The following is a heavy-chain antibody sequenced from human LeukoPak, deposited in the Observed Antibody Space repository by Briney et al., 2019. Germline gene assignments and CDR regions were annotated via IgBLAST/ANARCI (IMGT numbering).Heavy chain of an antibody. CDR1: GYTFTGYY. CDR2: INPNSGGT. V-gene: IGHV1-2*02. Sequence: GASVKVSCKASGYTFTGYYMHWVRQAPGQGLEWMGWINPNSGGTNYAQKFQGRVTMTRDTSISTVHMELSRLRSDDTAVYYCARDSDGRLGYFDPWGRGTLVTVSS. D-gene: IGHD3-10*01. CDR3: ARDSDGRLGYFDP. J-gene: IGHJ2*01.